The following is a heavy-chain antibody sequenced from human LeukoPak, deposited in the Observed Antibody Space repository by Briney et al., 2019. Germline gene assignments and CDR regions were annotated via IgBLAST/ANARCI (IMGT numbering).Heavy chain of an antibody. D-gene: IGHD3-10*01. CDR1: GFTFSNAW. CDR2: ISYDGSNK. J-gene: IGHJ4*02. CDR3: ARELTELWLLSFGY. V-gene: IGHV3-30*03. Sequence: GGSLRLSCAASGFTFSNAWMSWVRQAPGKGLEWVAVISYDGSNKYYADSVKGRFTISRDNSKNTLYLQMNSLRAEDTAVYYCARELTELWLLSFGYWGQGTLVTVSS.